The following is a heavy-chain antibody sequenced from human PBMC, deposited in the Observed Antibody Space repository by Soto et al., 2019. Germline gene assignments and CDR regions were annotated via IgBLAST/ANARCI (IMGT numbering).Heavy chain of an antibody. CDR1: GFTFSSYG. CDR3: AKEDFWSGYAYYYYYMDV. V-gene: IGHV3-30*18. J-gene: IGHJ6*03. CDR2: ISYDGSNK. Sequence: QVQLVESGGGVVQPGRSLRLSCAASGFTFSSYGMHWVRQAPGKGLEWVEVISYDGSNKYYADSVKGRFTISRDNSKNTLYLQMNSLRAEDTAVYYCAKEDFWSGYAYYYYYMDVWGKGTTVTVSS. D-gene: IGHD3-3*01.